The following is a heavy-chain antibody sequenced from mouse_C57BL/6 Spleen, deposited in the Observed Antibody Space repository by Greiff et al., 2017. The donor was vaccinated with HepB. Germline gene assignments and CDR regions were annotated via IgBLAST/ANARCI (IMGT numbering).Heavy chain of an antibody. CDR3: ARHGPPYYDYQYYFDY. J-gene: IGHJ2*01. CDR2: FYPGSGSI. CDR1: GYTFTEYT. V-gene: IGHV1-62-2*01. D-gene: IGHD2-4*01. Sequence: VKLMESGAELVKPGASVKLSCKASGYTFTEYTIHWVKQRSGQGLEWIGWFYPGSGSIKYNEKFKDKATLTADKSSSTVYMELSRLTSEDSAVYFCARHGPPYYDYQYYFDYWGQGTTLTVSS.